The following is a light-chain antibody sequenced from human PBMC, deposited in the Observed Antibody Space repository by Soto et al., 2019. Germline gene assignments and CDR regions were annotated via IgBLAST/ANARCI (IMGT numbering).Light chain of an antibody. CDR2: GAS. CDR3: QQYVTLPLT. J-gene: IGKJ4*01. Sequence: DIVFTQSPGTLSLSPLDRSTLSCRASQSVSGSSLAWYQQKPGQAPRLLIYGASSRATGIPDRFSGSGSGTDFTLTISRLEPEDFAVYYCQQYVTLPLTFGGGTKVDIK. V-gene: IGKV3-20*01. CDR1: QSVSGSS.